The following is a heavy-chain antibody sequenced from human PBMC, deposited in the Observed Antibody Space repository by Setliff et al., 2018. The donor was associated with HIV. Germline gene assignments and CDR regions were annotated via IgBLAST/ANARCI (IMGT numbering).Heavy chain of an antibody. CDR1: GYTFTAYY. V-gene: IGHV1-2*06. D-gene: IGHD3-3*01. Sequence: ASVKVSCKASGYTFTAYYIHWVRQAPGQGLEWMGRIIPNSGGTNYAQKFQGRVTMTRDTSATTAYMELSSLRSEDTALYYCARVFYSRGSGYYKGLDYWGQGTLVTVSS. CDR2: IIPNSGGT. J-gene: IGHJ4*02. CDR3: ARVFYSRGSGYYKGLDY.